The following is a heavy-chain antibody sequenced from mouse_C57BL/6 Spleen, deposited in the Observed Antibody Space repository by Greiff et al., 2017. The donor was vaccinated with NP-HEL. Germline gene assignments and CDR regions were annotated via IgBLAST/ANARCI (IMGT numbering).Heavy chain of an antibody. J-gene: IGHJ4*01. CDR3: ARLSLRIYAMDY. D-gene: IGHD1-1*01. CDR1: GFTFSDYG. CDR2: ISSGSSTI. Sequence: EVQRVESGGGLVKPGGSLKLSCAASGFTFSDYGMHWVRQAPEKGLEWVAYISSGSSTIDYADTVKGRSTISRDNAKNTRFLQMTSLRSEDTAMYYCARLSLRIYAMDYWGQGTSVTVSS. V-gene: IGHV5-17*01.